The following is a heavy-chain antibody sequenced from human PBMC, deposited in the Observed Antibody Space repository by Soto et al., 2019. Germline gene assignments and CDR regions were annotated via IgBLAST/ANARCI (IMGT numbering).Heavy chain of an antibody. D-gene: IGHD3-9*01. CDR3: TTAVDDILTGYYYYYYMDV. J-gene: IGHJ6*03. Sequence: GGSLRLSCAASGFTFSNAWMSWVRQAPGKGLEWVGRIKSKTDGGTTDYAAPVKGRFTISRDNSKNTLYLQMNSLKTEDTAVYYCTTAVDDILTGYYYYYYMDVWGKGTTVTVSS. CDR2: IKSKTDGGTT. V-gene: IGHV3-15*01. CDR1: GFTFSNAW.